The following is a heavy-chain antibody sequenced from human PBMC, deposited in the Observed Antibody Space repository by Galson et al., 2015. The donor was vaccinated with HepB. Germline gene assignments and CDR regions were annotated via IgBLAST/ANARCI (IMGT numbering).Heavy chain of an antibody. CDR3: ARQKGNKMPFDY. J-gene: IGHJ4*02. CDR1: GDSISDYY. V-gene: IGHV4-59*08. Sequence: ETLSLTCSVSGDSISDYYWSWVRQTPGAGLEWIGYIYDGGRINYNPSLKSRVSLSTDTSNNQFSLKLSSVTAADTAVYHCARQKGNKMPFDYWGRGTLVTVSS. CDR2: IYDGGRI. D-gene: IGHD4-23*01.